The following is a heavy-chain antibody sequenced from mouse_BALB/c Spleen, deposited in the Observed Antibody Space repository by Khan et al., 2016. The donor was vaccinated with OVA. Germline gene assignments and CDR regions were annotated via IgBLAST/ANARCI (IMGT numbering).Heavy chain of an antibody. D-gene: IGHD2-14*01. CDR3: PRIYYTYYDGYWYFDV. CDR1: GFTFSGYG. CDR2: INSNGGTS. J-gene: IGHJ1*01. V-gene: IGHV5-6-3*01. Sequence: EVELVESGGGLVQPGGSLKLSCAASGFTFSGYGMSWVRQTPDKRLELVATINSNGGTSYYPDSVKGRFTISRDNAKNTLHLQMSSLKSEDTAMYYWPRIYYTYYDGYWYFDVWGAGTTVTVSS.